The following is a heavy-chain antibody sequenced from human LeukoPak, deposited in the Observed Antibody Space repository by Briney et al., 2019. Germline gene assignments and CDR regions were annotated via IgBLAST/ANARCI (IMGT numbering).Heavy chain of an antibody. CDR3: ARGVKQWLVR. V-gene: IGHV4-34*01. CDR2: INHSGST. D-gene: IGHD6-19*01. J-gene: IGHJ4*02. Sequence: PSETLSLTCAVYGGSFSGYYWSWIRQPPGKGLEWIGEINHSGSTNYNPSLKTRVTISVDTSKNQFSLKLRSVTAADTAVYYCARGVKQWLVRWGQGALVTVSS. CDR1: GGSFSGYY.